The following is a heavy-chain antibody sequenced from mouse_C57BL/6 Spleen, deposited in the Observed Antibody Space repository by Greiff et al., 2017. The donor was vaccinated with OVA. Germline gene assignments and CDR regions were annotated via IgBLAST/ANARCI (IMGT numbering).Heavy chain of an antibody. Sequence: EVQLQQSGPELVKPGASVKISCKASGYTFTDYYMNWVKQSHGKSLEWIGDINPNNGGTSYNQKFKGKATLTVDKSSSTAYMELRSLTSEDSAVYYCARVTTVPSPHWYFDVWGTGTTVTVSS. CDR3: ARVTTVPSPHWYFDV. V-gene: IGHV1-26*01. D-gene: IGHD1-1*01. CDR2: INPNNGGT. CDR1: GYTFTDYY. J-gene: IGHJ1*03.